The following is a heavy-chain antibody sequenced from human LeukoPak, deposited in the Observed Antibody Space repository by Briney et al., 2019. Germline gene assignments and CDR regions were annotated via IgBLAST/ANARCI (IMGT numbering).Heavy chain of an antibody. J-gene: IGHJ4*02. Sequence: GGSLRLCCAASGFTFDDSTMHWVRQAPGKGLEWVSLISWDGGSTYYADSVKGRFTISRDNSKNSLYLQMNSLRTEDTALYYCAKDLGDGYNPDYWGQGTLVTVSS. CDR3: AKDLGDGYNPDY. D-gene: IGHD5-24*01. CDR2: ISWDGGST. CDR1: GFTFDDST. V-gene: IGHV3-43*01.